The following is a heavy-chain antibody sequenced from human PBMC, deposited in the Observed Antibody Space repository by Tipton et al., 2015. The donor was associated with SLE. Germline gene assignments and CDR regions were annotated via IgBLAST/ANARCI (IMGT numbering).Heavy chain of an antibody. J-gene: IGHJ3*02. CDR2: IKQDGSEK. CDR1: GFTFSSYW. D-gene: IGHD2-2*01. V-gene: IGHV3-7*01. CDR3: ARQEVGRRKGAFDI. Sequence: SLRLSCAASGFTFSSYWMSWVRQAPGKGLEWVANIKQDGSEKYYVDSVKGRFTISRDNAKNSLYLQMNSLRAEDTAVYYCARQEVGRRKGAFDIWGQGTMVTVSS.